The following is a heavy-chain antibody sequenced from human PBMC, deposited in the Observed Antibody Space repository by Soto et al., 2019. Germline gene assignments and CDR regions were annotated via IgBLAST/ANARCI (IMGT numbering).Heavy chain of an antibody. V-gene: IGHV1-24*01. CDR1: GYTLTELS. CDR2: FDPEDGET. Sequence: QVQLVQSGAEVKKPGASVKVSCKVSGYTLTELSMHWVRQAPGKGLEWMGGFDPEDGETIYAQKFQGRVTMTEDTSTATAYMELSSLRSEGTAVCYCATQGEGNYYYGMDVWGQGTTVTVSS. D-gene: IGHD3-16*01. CDR3: ATQGEGNYYYGMDV. J-gene: IGHJ6*02.